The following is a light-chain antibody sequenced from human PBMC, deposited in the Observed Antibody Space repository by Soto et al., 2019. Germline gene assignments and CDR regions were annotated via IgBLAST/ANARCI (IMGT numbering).Light chain of an antibody. CDR3: QKYNSAPRT. J-gene: IGKJ1*01. CDR2: KAS. CDR1: QSVSSW. V-gene: IGKV1-27*01. Sequence: IQSSQSPSTRSPPVGTTVTTTCRASQSVSSWLAWYHQNPGLAPKLQIYKASTLQSGVPSRFSGSRSGTDFTLTISSLQSEDVATYYCQKYNSAPRTFGQGTKVDIK.